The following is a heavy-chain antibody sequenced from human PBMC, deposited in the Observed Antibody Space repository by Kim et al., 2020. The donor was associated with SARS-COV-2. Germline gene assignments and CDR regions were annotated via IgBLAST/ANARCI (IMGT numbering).Heavy chain of an antibody. V-gene: IGHV3-30*18. CDR1: GFTFSSYG. D-gene: IGHD5-18*01. CDR2: ISYDGSNK. Sequence: GGSLRLSCAASGFTFSSYGMHWVRQAPGKGLEWVAVISYDGSNKFYADSVKGRFTISRDNSKNTLYLQMNSLRAEDTAVYYCAKDLAGVQLWLTGVDPWG. CDR3: AKDLAGVQLWLTGVDP. J-gene: IGHJ5*02.